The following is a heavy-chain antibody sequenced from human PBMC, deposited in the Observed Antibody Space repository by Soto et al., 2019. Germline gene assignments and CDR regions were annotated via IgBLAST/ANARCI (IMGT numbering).Heavy chain of an antibody. V-gene: IGHV1-69*01. J-gene: IGHJ6*02. Sequence: QVQLVQSGAEVKKPGSSVKVSCKASGGTFSSYAISWVRQAPGQGLEWMGGIIPIFGTANYAQKFQGRVTITADESTSTAYKELSSLRSEDTAVYYCARNGGSKQIYYYYGMDVWGQGTTVTVSS. CDR2: IIPIFGTA. CDR1: GGTFSSYA. CDR3: ARNGGSKQIYYYYGMDV. D-gene: IGHD6-25*01.